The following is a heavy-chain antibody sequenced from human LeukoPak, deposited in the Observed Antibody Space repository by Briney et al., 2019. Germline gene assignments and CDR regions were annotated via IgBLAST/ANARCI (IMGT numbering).Heavy chain of an antibody. V-gene: IGHV3-23*01. J-gene: IGHJ3*02. D-gene: IGHD3-22*01. Sequence: PGGSLRLSCAASGFTFSSYAMSWVRQAPGKGLEWVSAISGSGGSTYYADSVKGRFTISRDNSKNTLYLQVNSLRAEDTAVYYCARRITMIVVVLDAFDIWGQGTMVTVSS. CDR3: ARRITMIVVVLDAFDI. CDR2: ISGSGGST. CDR1: GFTFSSYA.